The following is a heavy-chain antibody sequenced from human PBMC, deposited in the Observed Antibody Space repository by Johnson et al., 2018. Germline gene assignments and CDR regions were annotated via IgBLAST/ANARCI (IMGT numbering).Heavy chain of an antibody. Sequence: QVQLVQSGGGVVQPGRSLRLSCVASGFVFGSYGMHWVRQAPGKGLEWVAVIWYDGSNKYYAESVKGRFTISRENAKNSLYLQMTNLRAGDTALYYCARAGAEDYTDAFDIWGQGTMVTVSS. CDR1: GFVFGSYG. J-gene: IGHJ3*02. D-gene: IGHD2-2*02. CDR3: ARAGAEDYTDAFDI. CDR2: IWYDGSNK. V-gene: IGHV3-33*01.